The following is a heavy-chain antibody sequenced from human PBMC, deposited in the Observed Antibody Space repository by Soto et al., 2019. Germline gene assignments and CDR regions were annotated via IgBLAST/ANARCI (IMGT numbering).Heavy chain of an antibody. CDR2: LYVDGRT. Sequence: EEQLAESGGGLVQPGGSLRLSCAASGLVISSSYMGWVRQAPGKGLEWVSGLYVDGRTYYTDSVKDRFTISRDDSKNTVYLQMTGLRVDDTAIYYCARQVGSYWYFDLWGRGTLVTVSS. V-gene: IGHV3-66*04. CDR3: ARQVGSYWYFDL. D-gene: IGHD1-26*01. J-gene: IGHJ2*01. CDR1: GLVISSSY.